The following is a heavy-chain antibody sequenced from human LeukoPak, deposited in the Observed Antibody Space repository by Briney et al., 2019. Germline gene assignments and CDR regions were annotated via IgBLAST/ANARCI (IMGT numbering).Heavy chain of an antibody. CDR2: ISAYNGNT. Sequence: ASVNVSCKASGYTFTSYGISWVRQAPEQGLEWMGWISAYNGNTNYAQKLQGRVTMTTDTSTSTAYMELRSLRSDDTAVYYCARASMVRGVFDYWGQGTLVTVSS. CDR1: GYTFTSYG. CDR3: ARASMVRGVFDY. J-gene: IGHJ4*02. V-gene: IGHV1-18*04. D-gene: IGHD3-10*01.